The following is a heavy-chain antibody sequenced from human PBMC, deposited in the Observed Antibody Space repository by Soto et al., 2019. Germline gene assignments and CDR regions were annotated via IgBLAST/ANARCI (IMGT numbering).Heavy chain of an antibody. CDR3: ARGTATTVTTFVNY. V-gene: IGHV3-74*01. CDR2: INSDGSST. CDR1: GFTFSSYL. Sequence: GGSLRLSCAASGFTFSSYLMHWVRQAPGKGLVWVSRINSDGSSTSYADSVKGRFTISRDNAKNTLYLQMNSLRAEDTAVYYCARGTATTVTTFVNYWGQGTLVTVSS. J-gene: IGHJ4*02. D-gene: IGHD4-4*01.